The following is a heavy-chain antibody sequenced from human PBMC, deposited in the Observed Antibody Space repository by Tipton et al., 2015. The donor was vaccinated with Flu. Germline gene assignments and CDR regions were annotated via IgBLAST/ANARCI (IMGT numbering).Heavy chain of an antibody. CDR2: IYYSGST. CDR3: ARSDVVAATLDAFDI. D-gene: IGHD2-15*01. CDR1: GGSISSSSYY. Sequence: TLSLTCTVSGGSISSSSYYWGWIRQPPGKGLEWIGSIYYSGSTYYNPSLQSRVTISVDTSKNQFSLKLSSVTAADTAVYYCARSDVVAATLDAFDIWGQGTMVTVSS. J-gene: IGHJ3*02. V-gene: IGHV4-39*07.